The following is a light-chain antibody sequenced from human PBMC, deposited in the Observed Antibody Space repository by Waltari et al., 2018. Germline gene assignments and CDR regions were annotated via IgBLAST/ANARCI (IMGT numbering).Light chain of an antibody. CDR1: SSAAGGYKS. CDR3: ASYTRSNTYV. CDR2: DVD. Sequence: QSALTQPASVSGSPGPSLTISCPGTSSAAGGYKSVAWYQQYPGTGPKVMIYDVDNRPSGISYRFSGSKSGNTASLTISGLQPEDEADYYCASYTRSNTYVFGTGTTVTVL. J-gene: IGLJ1*01. V-gene: IGLV2-14*01.